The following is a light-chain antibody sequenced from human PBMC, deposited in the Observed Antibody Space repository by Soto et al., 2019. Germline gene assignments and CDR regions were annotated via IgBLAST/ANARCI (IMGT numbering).Light chain of an antibody. CDR1: SSDFGGYNY. CDR3: CSYEGTFYV. V-gene: IGLV2-11*01. CDR2: DVS. J-gene: IGLJ1*01. Sequence: QSALTQPRAVSGSPGQSVTISCTGTSSDFGGYNYVSWYQHHPGKAPKLMIYDVSERPSGVPDRFSGSKSGNTASLTISGLQAEDEDDYYCCSYEGTFYVLGNGPKVT.